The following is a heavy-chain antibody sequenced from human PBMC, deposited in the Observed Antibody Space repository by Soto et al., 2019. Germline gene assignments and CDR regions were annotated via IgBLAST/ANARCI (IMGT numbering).Heavy chain of an antibody. Sequence: GESLKISCKVSGYNFATYWLGWVRQIPGRGLEWMGIIYPDDSDTRYSPSFQGQVTISADKSISTAYLQWSSLKASDSAIYYCARHRMEYYATEVWGQGTTVTVSS. V-gene: IGHV5-51*01. CDR1: GYNFATYW. CDR3: ARHRMEYYATEV. D-gene: IGHD1-1*01. J-gene: IGHJ6*02. CDR2: IYPDDSDT.